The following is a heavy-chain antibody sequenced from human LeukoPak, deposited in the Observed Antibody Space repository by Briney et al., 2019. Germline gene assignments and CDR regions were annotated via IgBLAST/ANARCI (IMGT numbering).Heavy chain of an antibody. V-gene: IGHV3-23*01. CDR2: IIRGGST. Sequence: GGSLRLSCAASGFTFSSYAMSWVRQAPGKGLEWVSSIIRGGSTYNADSVKGRFTISRDNSKNTLYLQMNSLRAEDTAVYYCAKTLWFGSYYFDYWGQGTLVTVSS. D-gene: IGHD3-10*01. CDR3: AKTLWFGSYYFDY. CDR1: GFTFSSYA. J-gene: IGHJ4*02.